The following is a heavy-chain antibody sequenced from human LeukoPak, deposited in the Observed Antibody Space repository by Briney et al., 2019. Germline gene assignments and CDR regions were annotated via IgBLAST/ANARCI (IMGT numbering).Heavy chain of an antibody. CDR3: ARAVVGKEDLDY. V-gene: IGHV3-30*04. CDR1: GFTFSIYA. CDR2: ISHDGSTK. Sequence: ERSLRLSCAASGFTFSIYAIHWVRQAPGKGLEWVAVISHDGSTKYYADSVKGRFTISRDNPKNTLCLQMDTLGAEDTAVYFCARAVVGKEDLDYWGQGTLVTVSS. J-gene: IGHJ4*02. D-gene: IGHD6-19*01.